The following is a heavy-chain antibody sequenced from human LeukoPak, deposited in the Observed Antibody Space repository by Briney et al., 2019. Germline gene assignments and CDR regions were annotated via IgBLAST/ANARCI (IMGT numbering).Heavy chain of an antibody. D-gene: IGHD3-22*01. CDR1: GGSISSGGYY. CDR2: IYYSGST. Sequence: SQTLSLTCTVSGGSISSGGYYWSWIRQHPGKGLEWIGYIYYSGSTYYNPSLKSRVTISVDTSKNQFSLKLSSVTAADTAVYYCATGAPRNDSSGYYHPVDYWGQGTLVTVYS. CDR3: ATGAPRNDSSGYYHPVDY. V-gene: IGHV4-31*03. J-gene: IGHJ4*02.